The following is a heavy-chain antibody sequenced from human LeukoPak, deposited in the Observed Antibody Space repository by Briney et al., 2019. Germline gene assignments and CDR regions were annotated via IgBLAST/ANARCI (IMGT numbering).Heavy chain of an antibody. CDR3: ARGAPFTYYYGSGSYYMDV. CDR2: INHSGST. Sequence: SETLSLTCAVYGGSFSGYYWRWIRQPPGKGLEWIGEINHSGSTNYNPSLKSRVTISVDTSKNQFSLKLSSVTAADTAVYYCARGAPFTYYYGSGSYYMDVWGKGTTVTVSS. J-gene: IGHJ6*03. V-gene: IGHV4-34*01. D-gene: IGHD3-10*01. CDR1: GGSFSGYY.